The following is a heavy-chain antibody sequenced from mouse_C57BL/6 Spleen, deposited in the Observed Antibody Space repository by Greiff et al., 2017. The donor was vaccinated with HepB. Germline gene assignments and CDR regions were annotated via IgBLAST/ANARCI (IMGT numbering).Heavy chain of an antibody. V-gene: IGHV1-61*01. D-gene: IGHD1-1*01. CDR3: ARGAVVARDYYAMDY. J-gene: IGHJ4*01. Sequence: QVQMQHPGAELVRPGSSVKLSCKASGYTFTSYWMDWVKQRPGQGLEWIGNIYPSDSETHYNQKFKDKATLTVDKSSSTAYMQLSSLTSEDSAVYYCARGAVVARDYYAMDYWGQGTSVTVSS. CDR1: GYTFTSYW. CDR2: IYPSDSET.